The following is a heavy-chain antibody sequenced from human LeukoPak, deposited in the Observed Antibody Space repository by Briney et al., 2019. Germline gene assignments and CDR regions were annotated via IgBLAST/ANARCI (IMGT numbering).Heavy chain of an antibody. Sequence: ETLXXXYAVYGGSFSGYYWSWIRQPPGKGLEWIGEINHSGSTNYNPSLKSRVTISVDTSKNKFSLKRKSVTGADTALYYCAXVVGGTXDYWGQGTXVTVSS. V-gene: IGHV4-34*01. D-gene: IGHD3-16*01. J-gene: IGHJ4*02. CDR3: AXVVGGTXDY. CDR1: GGSFSGYY. CDR2: INHSGST.